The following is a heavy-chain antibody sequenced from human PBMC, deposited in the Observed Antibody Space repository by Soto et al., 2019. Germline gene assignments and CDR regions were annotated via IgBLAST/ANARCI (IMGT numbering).Heavy chain of an antibody. Sequence: LRLSCSASGFTFSIYAVHWVRQAPGKGLEYVSAVSTNGGTSYYADSVKGRFTISRDNSRNTLYLQMNSLRPEDTAVYYCVKDRAPRDGYKTQPGSWGLGTLVTVSS. V-gene: IGHV3-64D*06. CDR2: VSTNGGTS. J-gene: IGHJ5*02. CDR1: GFTFSIYA. CDR3: VKDRAPRDGYKTQPGS. D-gene: IGHD5-12*01.